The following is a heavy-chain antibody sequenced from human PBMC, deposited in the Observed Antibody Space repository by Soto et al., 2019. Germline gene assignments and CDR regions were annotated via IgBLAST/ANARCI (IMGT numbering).Heavy chain of an antibody. J-gene: IGHJ5*02. CDR2: ISYDGSNK. V-gene: IGHV3-30*18. D-gene: IGHD3-22*01. CDR3: AKDGDYYDSSGYYSNWFDP. Sequence: GGSVRLSXAASGFTFSSYGMHWVRQAPGKGLEWVAVISYDGSNKYYADSVKGRFTISRDNSKNTLYLQMNSLRAEDTAVYYCAKDGDYYDSSGYYSNWFDPWGQGTLVTVSS. CDR1: GFTFSSYG.